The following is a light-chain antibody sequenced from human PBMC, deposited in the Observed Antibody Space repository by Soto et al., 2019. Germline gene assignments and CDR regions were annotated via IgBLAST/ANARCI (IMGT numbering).Light chain of an antibody. CDR2: AAS. CDR1: QGISTY. Sequence: DLQMTQSPSSLSASVGDRVTITCRASQGISTYLNWYQQKPGKAPKLLINAASSLQSGVPSRFSGSGSGTDFTLTISSLQPEDFATYYCQQSYSTWTFGQGTKVEIK. V-gene: IGKV1-39*01. CDR3: QQSYSTWT. J-gene: IGKJ1*01.